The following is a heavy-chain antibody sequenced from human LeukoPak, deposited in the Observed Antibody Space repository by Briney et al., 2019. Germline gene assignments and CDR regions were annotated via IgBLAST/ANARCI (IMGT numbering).Heavy chain of an antibody. CDR3: ARDYYDSSGYSRFDP. CDR1: GYTLSAYY. Sequence: GASVKVSCKASGYTLSAYYMHWVRQAPGQGLEWMGWINPNSGGTDYAQKFQGRVTMTRDTSISTAYMEVSRLRSDDTAVYYCARDYYDSSGYSRFDPWGQGTLVTVSS. J-gene: IGHJ5*02. D-gene: IGHD3-22*01. CDR2: INPNSGGT. V-gene: IGHV1-2*02.